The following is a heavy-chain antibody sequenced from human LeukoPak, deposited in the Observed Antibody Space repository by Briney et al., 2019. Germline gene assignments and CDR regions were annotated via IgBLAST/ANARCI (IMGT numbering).Heavy chain of an antibody. J-gene: IGHJ4*02. CDR1: GFTFTSYY. D-gene: IGHD3-22*01. CDR3: ARVRDYYDNSDYSDY. Sequence: ASLKVSCTASGFTFTSYYISWVRQAPGQGLEWMGWISAYNGNTKYVQKFQGRVTMTIDTSTTTAYMELRSLTSDHTAVYYCARVRDYYDNSDYSDYWGQGTLVTVSS. CDR2: ISAYNGNT. V-gene: IGHV1-18*04.